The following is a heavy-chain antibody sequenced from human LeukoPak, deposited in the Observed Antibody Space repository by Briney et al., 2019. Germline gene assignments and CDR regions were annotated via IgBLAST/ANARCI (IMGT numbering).Heavy chain of an antibody. J-gene: IGHJ4*02. V-gene: IGHV5-51*01. CDR3: ARHLAAAGSDFGFDY. Sequence: GESLKISCKGSGYSFTSYWIGWVRQMPGKGLEWMGIIYPGDSDTRYSPSFQGQVTISADKSISTAYLQWSSLKASDTAKYYCARHLAAAGSDFGFDYWGQGTLVTVSS. CDR1: GYSFTSYW. D-gene: IGHD6-13*01. CDR2: IYPGDSDT.